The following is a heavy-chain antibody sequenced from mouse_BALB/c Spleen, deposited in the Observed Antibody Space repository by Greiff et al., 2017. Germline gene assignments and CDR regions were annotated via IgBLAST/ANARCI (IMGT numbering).Heavy chain of an antibody. CDR3: ARDIYYGYDRFAY. J-gene: IGHJ3*01. D-gene: IGHD2-2*01. Sequence: QVQLKQSGPGLVAPSQSLSITCTVTGFSLTSYGVHWVRQPPGKGLEWLGVIWAGGSTNYNSALMSRLSISKDNSKSQVFLKMNSLQTDDTAMYYCARDIYYGYDRFAYWGQGTLVTVSA. CDR1: GFSLTSYG. CDR2: IWAGGST. V-gene: IGHV2-9*02.